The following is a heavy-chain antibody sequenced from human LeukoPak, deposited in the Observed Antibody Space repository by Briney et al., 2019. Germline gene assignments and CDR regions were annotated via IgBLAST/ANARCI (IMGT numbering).Heavy chain of an antibody. CDR2: INHSGST. D-gene: IGHD6-6*01. J-gene: IGHJ5*02. V-gene: IGHV4-34*01. CDR1: GGSFSGYY. CDR3: ARIRGYSSSPEFGP. Sequence: SETLSLTCAVYGGSFSGYYWSWIRQPPGKGLEWIGEINHSGSTNYNPSLKSRVTISVDTSKNQFSLKLSSVTAADTAVYYCARIRGYSSSPEFGPWGQGTLVTVSS.